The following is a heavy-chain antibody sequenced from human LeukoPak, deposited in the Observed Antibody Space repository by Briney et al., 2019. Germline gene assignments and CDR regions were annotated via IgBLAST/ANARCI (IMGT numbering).Heavy chain of an antibody. Sequence: PGGSLRLSCAASGFTFSSYSMNWVRQAPGKGLEWVAVISYDGSNKSYADSVKGRFTISRDNSKNTLYLQMNSLRAEDTAVFYCATGYCSGGSCLEGDYWGQGALVTVSS. V-gene: IGHV3-30*03. CDR2: ISYDGSNK. D-gene: IGHD2-15*01. CDR1: GFTFSSYS. J-gene: IGHJ4*02. CDR3: ATGYCSGGSCLEGDY.